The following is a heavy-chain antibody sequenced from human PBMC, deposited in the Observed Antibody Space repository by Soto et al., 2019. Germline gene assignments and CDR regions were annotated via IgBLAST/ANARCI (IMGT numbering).Heavy chain of an antibody. CDR2: IKGDGSEK. CDR3: GRGDGFLTNS. CDR1: GVTFSVTW. D-gene: IGHD2-21*01. J-gene: IGHJ4*02. Sequence: EVQLVESGGDLVQPGGSLRLSCAASGVTFSVTWMTWVRQAPGKGLEWVATIKGDGSEKHYVHSVKGRFTISSANAKNSVYLQMNRLRVDDTAVYNWGRGDGFLTNSWGQGTLVTVSS. V-gene: IGHV3-7*04.